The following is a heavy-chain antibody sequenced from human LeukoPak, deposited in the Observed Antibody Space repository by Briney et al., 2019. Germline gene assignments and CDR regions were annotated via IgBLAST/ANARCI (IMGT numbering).Heavy chain of an antibody. V-gene: IGHV4-39*07. CDR3: ARLNSSWGYYYYGMDV. CDR2: IYYSGST. D-gene: IGHD6-13*01. CDR1: GGSISSNNYY. Sequence: SETLSLTCTVSGGSISSNNYYWGWIRQPPGKGLEWIGSIYYSGSTYYNPSLNSRVTISVDTSKSQFSLKLNSVTAADTAVYYCARLNSSWGYYYYGMDVWGQGTTVIVSS. J-gene: IGHJ6*02.